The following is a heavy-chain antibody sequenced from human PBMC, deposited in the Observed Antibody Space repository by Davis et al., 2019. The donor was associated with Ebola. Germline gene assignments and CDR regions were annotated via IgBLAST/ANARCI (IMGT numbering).Heavy chain of an antibody. Sequence: ASVKVSCKASGYTFIGYYTHWVRHASGQGLEWMGWINPNSGGTNYAQKFLGWVTMTRDTSISTAYMELSRLRSDDTAVYYCAGELAAAGSNWFDPWGQGTLVTVSS. CDR2: INPNSGGT. CDR1: GYTFIGYY. D-gene: IGHD6-13*01. J-gene: IGHJ5*02. V-gene: IGHV1-2*04. CDR3: AGELAAAGSNWFDP.